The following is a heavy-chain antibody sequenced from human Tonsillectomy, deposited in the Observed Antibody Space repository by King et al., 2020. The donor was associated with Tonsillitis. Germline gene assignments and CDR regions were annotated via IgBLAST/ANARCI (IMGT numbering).Heavy chain of an antibody. CDR2: IYYSGST. J-gene: IGHJ3*02. CDR1: GGSISSGGYS. D-gene: IGHD2/OR15-2a*01. Sequence: QLQESGPGLVKPSQTLSLTCAVSGGSISSGGYSWSWIRQPPGKGLEWIGYIYYSGSTYYNPSLKSRVTISVDTSKNQFSLKLTSVTAADTAVYYCARESRDLSMKQLSEAFDIWGQGTMVTVSS. V-gene: IGHV4-30-4*07. CDR3: ARESRDLSMKQLSEAFDI.